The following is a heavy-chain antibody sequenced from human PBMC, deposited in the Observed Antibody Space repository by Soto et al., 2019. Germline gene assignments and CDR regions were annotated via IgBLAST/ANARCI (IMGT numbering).Heavy chain of an antibody. V-gene: IGHV3-7*01. CDR2: IKQDGSEK. CDR1: GFTFSHYW. J-gene: IGHJ4*02. D-gene: IGHD6-13*01. Sequence: PGGSLRLSCAASGFTFSHYWMSWVRQAPEKGLEWVANIKQDGSEKRYVDSVKGRFSISRDNAKDSLYLQMNSLRAEDTAVYYCARIAHSSSWYWDYWGQGALVTVSS. CDR3: ARIAHSSSWYWDY.